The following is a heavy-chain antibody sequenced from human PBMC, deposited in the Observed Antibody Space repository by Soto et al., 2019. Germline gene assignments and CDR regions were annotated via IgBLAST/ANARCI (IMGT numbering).Heavy chain of an antibody. CDR3: ARLGGTAGDYYGMDV. CDR2: IDPSDSYT. J-gene: IGHJ6*02. D-gene: IGHD6-13*01. CDR1: GYSFTSYW. V-gene: IGHV5-10-1*01. Sequence: PGESLKISCKGSGYSFTSYWISWVRQMPGKGLEWMGRIDPSDSYTNYSPSFQGHVTISADKSISTAYLQWSSLKASDTAMYYCARLGGTAGDYYGMDVWGQGTTVTVSS.